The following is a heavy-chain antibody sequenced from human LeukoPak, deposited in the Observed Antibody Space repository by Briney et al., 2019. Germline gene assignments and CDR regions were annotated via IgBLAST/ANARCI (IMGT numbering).Heavy chain of an antibody. V-gene: IGHV3-7*01. CDR2: IKADGSEK. CDR1: GFSFNTYW. Sequence: GGSLRLSCVASGFSFNTYWMTWVRQAPGKGLEWVANIKADGSEKKYVDSVKGRFTLSRDNAKNSVYLQMNSLRVEDTAVYYCATSVPGFGESLNYWGQGTLVTVSS. CDR3: ATSVPGFGESLNY. J-gene: IGHJ4*02. D-gene: IGHD3-10*01.